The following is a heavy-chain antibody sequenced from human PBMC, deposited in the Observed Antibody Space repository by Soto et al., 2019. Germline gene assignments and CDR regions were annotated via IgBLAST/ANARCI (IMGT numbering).Heavy chain of an antibody. J-gene: IGHJ4*02. CDR2: IWYDGSNK. V-gene: IGHV3-33*01. Sequence: QVQLVESGGGVVQPGRSLRLSCAASGFTFSSYGMHWVRQAPGKGLEWVAVIWYDGSNKYYADSVKGRFTISRDNSKNTLYLQMNSLRAEDTAVYCCARAWLRFFKLQVMAYWGQGTLVTVSS. D-gene: IGHD5-12*01. CDR3: ARAWLRFFKLQVMAY. CDR1: GFTFSSYG.